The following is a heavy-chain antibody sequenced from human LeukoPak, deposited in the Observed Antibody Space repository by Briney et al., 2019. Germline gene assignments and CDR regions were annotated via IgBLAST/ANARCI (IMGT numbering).Heavy chain of an antibody. CDR1: GGSISSGSYY. Sequence: SETLSLTCTVSGGSISSGSYYWSWIRQPAGKGLEWIGRIYTSGSTNYNPSLKSRVTMSVDTSKNQFSLNLTSVTAADAAVYYCARDLGYGGFDWAPWGQGTLVTVSS. J-gene: IGHJ5*02. CDR2: IYTSGST. V-gene: IGHV4-61*02. CDR3: ARDLGYGGFDWAP. D-gene: IGHD5-12*01.